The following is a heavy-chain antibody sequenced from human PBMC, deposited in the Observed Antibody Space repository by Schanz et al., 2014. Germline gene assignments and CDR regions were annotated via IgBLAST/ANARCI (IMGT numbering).Heavy chain of an antibody. D-gene: IGHD4-4*01. J-gene: IGHJ5*02. CDR3: ASYDNSGPYYLNH. Sequence: LVESGGGVVQPGRSLRLSCAASGFTFSTYGMHWVRQAPGEGLEWVGRVRTKDNHYATSYGASVSGRFTISRDDSKNTAYLQMNSLRTGDTAMYYCASYDNSGPYYLNHWGRGTLVTVSS. V-gene: IGHV3-73*01. CDR2: VRTKDNHYAT. CDR1: GFTFSTYG.